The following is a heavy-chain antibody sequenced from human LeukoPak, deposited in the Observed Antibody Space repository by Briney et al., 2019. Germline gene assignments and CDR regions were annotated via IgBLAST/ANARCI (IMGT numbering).Heavy chain of an antibody. CDR2: IYYSGTT. J-gene: IGHJ4*02. Sequence: SETLSLTCTVSGGSMSTYYWGWIRQPPGKALEWIGYIYYSGTTSYNPSLKSRVAISVDTSKNQFSLKLSSVTAADTAVYYCARLAGRARFDYWGQGTLVTVSS. D-gene: IGHD6-19*01. CDR1: GGSMSTYY. V-gene: IGHV4-59*01. CDR3: ARLAGRARFDY.